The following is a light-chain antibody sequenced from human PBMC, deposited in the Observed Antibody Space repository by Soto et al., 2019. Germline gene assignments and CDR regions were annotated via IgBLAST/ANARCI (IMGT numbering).Light chain of an antibody. CDR2: LGS. CDR3: MQALQTPRLT. V-gene: IGKV2-28*01. Sequence: PLSLPVTPGEPASISCRSSQILLHSNGYNYLDWYLQKPGQSPQLLIYLGSNRASGVPDRFSGSGSGTDFTLKISRVEAEDVGVSYCMQALQTPRLTFGGGTKVDIK. J-gene: IGKJ4*01. CDR1: QILLHSNGYNY.